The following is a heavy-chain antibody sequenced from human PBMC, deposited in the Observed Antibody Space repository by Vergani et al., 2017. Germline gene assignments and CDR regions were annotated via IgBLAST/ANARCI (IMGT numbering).Heavy chain of an antibody. D-gene: IGHD1-26*01. J-gene: IGHJ6*02. Sequence: EVQLLESGGGLVQPGGSLRLSCAASGFTFSSYAMSWVRQAPGKGLEWVSAISGSGGSTYYADSVKGRFTISRDNSKNTLYLQMNSLRAEDTAVYYCAKSMWELLGYYYGMDVWGQGTTVTVSS. V-gene: IGHV3-23*01. CDR1: GFTFSSYA. CDR2: ISGSGGST. CDR3: AKSMWELLGYYYGMDV.